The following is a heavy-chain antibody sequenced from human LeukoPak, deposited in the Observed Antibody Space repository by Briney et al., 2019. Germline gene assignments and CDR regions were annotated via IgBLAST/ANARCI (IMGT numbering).Heavy chain of an antibody. D-gene: IGHD3-9*01. CDR3: ARAHRRAYDILTGYDWFDP. CDR1: GFTVSSNY. CDR2: IYSGGST. Sequence: GGSLRLSCAASGFTVSSNYMSWVRQAPGKGLEWVSVIYSGGSTYYTDSVKGRFTISRDNSKNTLYLQMNSLRAEDTAVYYCARAHRRAYDILTGYDWFDPWGQGTLVTVSS. V-gene: IGHV3-53*01. J-gene: IGHJ5*02.